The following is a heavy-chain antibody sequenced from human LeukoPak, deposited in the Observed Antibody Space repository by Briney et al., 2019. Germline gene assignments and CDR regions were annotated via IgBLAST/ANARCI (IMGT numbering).Heavy chain of an antibody. D-gene: IGHD5-12*01. J-gene: IGHJ4*02. CDR2: LSNDGNSY. Sequence: GGSLRLSCAASGFTFSENNVHWVRQAPGKGLEWVALLSNDGNSYAYADSVKGRFTLSGDKSKTTLYLQMNSLRAEDTAVYYCARDRSGFYSVDYWGQGTLVTASS. CDR3: ARDRSGFYSVDY. V-gene: IGHV3-30-3*01. CDR1: GFTFSENN.